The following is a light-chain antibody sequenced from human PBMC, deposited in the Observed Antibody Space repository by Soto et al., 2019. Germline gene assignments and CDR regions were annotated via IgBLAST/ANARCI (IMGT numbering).Light chain of an antibody. CDR2: GAS. CDR3: QQVNSYPFA. V-gene: IGKV1-9*01. Sequence: QLTQSPSSLSASVGDRVTITCRASQGISSFLAWYQQKSGKAPKLLIYGASTLQTGVPSRFSGSGSGTDFTLTISSLQPEDFATYYCQQVNSYPFAFGPGTKVVFK. CDR1: QGISSF. J-gene: IGKJ3*01.